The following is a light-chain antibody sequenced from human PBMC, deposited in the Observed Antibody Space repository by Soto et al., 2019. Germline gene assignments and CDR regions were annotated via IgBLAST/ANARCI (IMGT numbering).Light chain of an antibody. CDR3: SSYTSSSFIV. CDR1: SSDVGGYNY. CDR2: EVS. Sequence: QYALTQPASVSGSPGQSITISCTGTSSDVGGYNYVSWYQQHPGKAPKLMIYEVSNRPSGVSNRFSGSKSGNTASLTISGLQAEDEADYYCSSYTSSSFIVFGTGTKVTVL. V-gene: IGLV2-14*01. J-gene: IGLJ1*01.